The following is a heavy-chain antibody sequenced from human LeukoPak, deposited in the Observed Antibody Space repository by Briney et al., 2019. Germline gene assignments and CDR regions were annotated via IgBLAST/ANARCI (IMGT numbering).Heavy chain of an antibody. J-gene: IGHJ6*03. CDR2: IYYSGST. CDR3: ARVNYDSSGPYYMDV. D-gene: IGHD3-22*01. Sequence: GSLRLSCAASGFTFSSYEMNWVRQAPGKGLEWIGYIYYSGSTNYNPSLKSRVTISVDTSKNQFSLKLSSVTAADTAVYYCARVNYDSSGPYYMDVWGKGTTVTVSS. V-gene: IGHV4-59*12. CDR1: GFTFSSYE.